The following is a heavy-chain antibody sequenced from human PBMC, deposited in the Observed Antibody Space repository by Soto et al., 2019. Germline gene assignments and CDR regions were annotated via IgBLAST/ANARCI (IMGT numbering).Heavy chain of an antibody. CDR1: GGSISSGDYY. Sequence: SETLSLTCTVSGGSISSGDYYWSWIRQPPGKGLEWIGYIYYSGSAYYNPSLKSRVTISVDTSKNQFSLKLSSVTAADTAVYYCASFFWSGYSSDYWGQGTLVTVSS. V-gene: IGHV4-30-4*01. D-gene: IGHD3-3*01. CDR2: IYYSGSA. J-gene: IGHJ4*02. CDR3: ASFFWSGYSSDY.